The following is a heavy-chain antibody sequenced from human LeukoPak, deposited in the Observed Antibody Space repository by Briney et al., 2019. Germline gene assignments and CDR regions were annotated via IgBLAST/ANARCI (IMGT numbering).Heavy chain of an antibody. CDR3: ARDLRYYYDSSGYYPYYFDY. V-gene: IGHV3-21*01. J-gene: IGHJ4*02. Sequence: SGGSLRLSCAASGFTVSSNYMNWVRQAPGKGLEWVSSISSSSSYIYYADSVKGRFTISRDNAKNSLYLQMNSLRAEDTAVYYCARDLRYYYDSSGYYPYYFDYWGQGTLVTVSS. D-gene: IGHD3-22*01. CDR2: ISSSSSYI. CDR1: GFTVSSNY.